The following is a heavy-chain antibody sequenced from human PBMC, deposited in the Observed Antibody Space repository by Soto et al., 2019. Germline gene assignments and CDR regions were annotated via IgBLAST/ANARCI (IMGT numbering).Heavy chain of an antibody. V-gene: IGHV3-11*01. D-gene: IGHD6-6*01. CDR2: ISSSGSTI. CDR1: GFTFSDYY. CDR3: ARVPIAALSYYFDY. J-gene: IGHJ4*02. Sequence: GGSLRLSCAASGFTFSDYYMSWIRQAPGKGLEWVSYISSSGSTIYYADSVKGRFTISRDNAKNSLYLQMNSLRAEDTAVYYCARVPIAALSYYFDYWGQGTLVTVSS.